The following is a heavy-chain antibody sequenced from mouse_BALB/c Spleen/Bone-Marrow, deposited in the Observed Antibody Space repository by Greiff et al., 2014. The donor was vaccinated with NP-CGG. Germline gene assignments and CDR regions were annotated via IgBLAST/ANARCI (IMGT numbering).Heavy chain of an antibody. V-gene: IGHV1-4*02. CDR1: GYTFTSYT. CDR3: AGSYANYLYFDY. J-gene: IGHJ2*01. D-gene: IGHD2-10*02. Sequence: QVQLQQSAAELARPGASVKMSCKASGYTFTSYTMHWVKQRPGQGLEWIGYINPSSGYTEYIQKFKDKTTLTADKSSSSAYMQLSRLTSEDSAVYYCAGSYANYLYFDYWGQGAALTVSS. CDR2: INPSSGYT.